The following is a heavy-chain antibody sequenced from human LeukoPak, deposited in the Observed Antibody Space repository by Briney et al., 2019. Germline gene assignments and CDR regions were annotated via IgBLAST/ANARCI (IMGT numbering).Heavy chain of an antibody. Sequence: PGRSLRLSCAASGFTFSSYGMHWVRQAPGKGLEWVSSISSSSTYIYYADSVKGRFTISRDNAKNSLYLQMNSLRAEDTAVYYCARRAAAGYDAFDIWGQGTIVTVSS. CDR2: ISSSSTYI. J-gene: IGHJ3*02. CDR1: GFTFSSYG. V-gene: IGHV3-21*01. CDR3: ARRAAAGYDAFDI. D-gene: IGHD6-13*01.